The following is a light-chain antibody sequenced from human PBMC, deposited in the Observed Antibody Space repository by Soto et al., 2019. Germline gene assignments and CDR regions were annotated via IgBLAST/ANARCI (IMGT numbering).Light chain of an antibody. V-gene: IGKV4-1*01. CDR2: WAS. Sequence: DFVMTQSPDSLAVSLGERATINCKSSQSVLYSSNNNNYLSWYQQKPGQPPKLLIYWASTRESGVPDRFSGSGSGTDFPLTISSLQAEDVAVYYCHQYINAPWTFGQGTKVEIK. CDR1: QSVLYSSNNNNY. J-gene: IGKJ1*01. CDR3: HQYINAPWT.